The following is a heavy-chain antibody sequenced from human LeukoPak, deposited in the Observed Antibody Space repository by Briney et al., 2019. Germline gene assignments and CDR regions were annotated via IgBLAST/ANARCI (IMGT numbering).Heavy chain of an antibody. CDR1: GYRFTSYW. CDR2: IYPGDSDT. V-gene: IGHV5-51*01. D-gene: IGHD2-2*01. CDR3: ARRPPPYCSSTSCQPVAFDI. Sequence: GESLKISCKGSGYRFTSYWIGWVRQMSGKGLEWMGIIYPGDSDTRYSPSFQGQVTISADKSISTAYLQWSSLKASDTAMYYCARRPPPYCSSTSCQPVAFDIWGQGTMVTVSS. J-gene: IGHJ3*02.